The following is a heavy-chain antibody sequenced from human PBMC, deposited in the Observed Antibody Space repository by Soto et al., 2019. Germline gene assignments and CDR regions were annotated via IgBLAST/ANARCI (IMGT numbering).Heavy chain of an antibody. Sequence: SLRLSCAASGFTFSSYGMHWVRQAPGKGLEWVAVIWYDGSNKYYADSVKGRFTIPRDNSKNTLYLQMNSLRAEDTAVYYCAREYYYDSSATANWFDPWGQGTLVTVSS. J-gene: IGHJ5*02. CDR2: IWYDGSNK. V-gene: IGHV3-33*01. D-gene: IGHD3-22*01. CDR3: AREYYYDSSATANWFDP. CDR1: GFTFSSYG.